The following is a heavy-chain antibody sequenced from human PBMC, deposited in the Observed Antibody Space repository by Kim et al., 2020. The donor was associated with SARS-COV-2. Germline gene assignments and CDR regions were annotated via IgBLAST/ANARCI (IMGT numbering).Heavy chain of an antibody. V-gene: IGHV3-30*04. CDR3: ARDHYDSSGYSYGMDV. D-gene: IGHD3-22*01. J-gene: IGHJ6*04. Sequence: GGSLRLSCAASGFTFSSYAMHWVRQAPGKGLEWVAVISYDGSNKYYADSVKGRFTISRDNSKNTLYLQMNSLRAEDTAVYYCARDHYDSSGYSYGMDVWGEGTTVTVSS. CDR1: GFTFSSYA. CDR2: ISYDGSNK.